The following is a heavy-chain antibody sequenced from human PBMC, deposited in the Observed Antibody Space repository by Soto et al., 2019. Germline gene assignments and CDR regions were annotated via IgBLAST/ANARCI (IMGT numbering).Heavy chain of an antibody. Sequence: QVHLVQSGAEVKKPGASVKVSCKASGYTFTGYGIGWVRQAPGQGLEWMGWIGAYNGRTLYSEKLQGRFTMTTATPTSKVFMEVSSLTYDHPAVYYCARSRSGYGDDGLPLKSWGQGTLVTVSS. CDR3: ARSRSGYGDDGLPLKS. J-gene: IGHJ4*02. CDR2: IGAYNGRT. CDR1: GYTFTGYG. D-gene: IGHD5-12*01. V-gene: IGHV1-18*01.